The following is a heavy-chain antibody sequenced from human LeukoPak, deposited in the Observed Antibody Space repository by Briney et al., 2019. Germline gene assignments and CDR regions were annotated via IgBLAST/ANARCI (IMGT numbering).Heavy chain of an antibody. CDR2: IKQDGSEK. Sequence: GGSLRLACAASGFTFSSYWMNWVRQAPGKGLEWVANIKQDGSEKYYVDSVKGRFTISRDNAENSLYLQMNSLRAEDTAVYYCATSRTFDYWGQGTLVTVSS. CDR3: ATSRTFDY. D-gene: IGHD1-7*01. J-gene: IGHJ4*02. V-gene: IGHV3-7*01. CDR1: GFTFSSYW.